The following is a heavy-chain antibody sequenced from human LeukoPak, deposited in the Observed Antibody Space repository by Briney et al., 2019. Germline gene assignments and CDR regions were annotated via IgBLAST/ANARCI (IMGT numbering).Heavy chain of an antibody. CDR3: ARYGPTISYYYYGMDV. Sequence: SETLSLTCTVSGGSISSDYWSWIRQPAGKGLEWIGRIYTSGSTNYNPSLKSRVTMSVDTSKNQFSLKLSSVTAADTAVYYCARYGPTISYYYYGMDVWGQGTTVTVSS. CDR2: IYTSGST. CDR1: GGSISSDY. D-gene: IGHD4-17*01. J-gene: IGHJ6*02. V-gene: IGHV4-4*07.